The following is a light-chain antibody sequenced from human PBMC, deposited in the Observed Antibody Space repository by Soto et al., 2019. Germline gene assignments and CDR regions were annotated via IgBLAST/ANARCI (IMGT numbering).Light chain of an antibody. J-gene: IGKJ4*01. V-gene: IGKV1-9*01. CDR2: AAS. CDR3: QQLNSHPRGALT. Sequence: DIQLTQSPSFLSASVGDRVTITCRASQGISHYLAWYQQKPGKAPKLLIYAASTLQSGVPSRFSGSGSGTEFTLTISSLQPEDFATYYCQQLNSHPRGALTFGGGTKVEIK. CDR1: QGISHY.